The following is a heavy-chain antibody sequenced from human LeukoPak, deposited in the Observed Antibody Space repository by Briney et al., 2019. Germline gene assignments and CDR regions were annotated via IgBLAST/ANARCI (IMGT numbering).Heavy chain of an antibody. Sequence: RASETLSLTCAVYGGSFSGYYWSWIRQPAGKGLEWIGRIYTSGSTNYNPSLKSRVTMSVDTSKNQFSLKLSSVTAADTAVYYCARDQGVVTMVRGVISAGWDYWGQGTLVTVSS. D-gene: IGHD3-10*01. CDR2: IYTSGST. J-gene: IGHJ4*02. CDR3: ARDQGVVTMVRGVISAGWDY. V-gene: IGHV4-4*07. CDR1: GGSFSGYY.